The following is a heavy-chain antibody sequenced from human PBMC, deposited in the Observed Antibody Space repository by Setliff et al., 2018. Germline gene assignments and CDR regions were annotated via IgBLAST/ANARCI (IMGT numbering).Heavy chain of an antibody. V-gene: IGHV4-4*07. D-gene: IGHD6-19*01. Sequence: SETLSLTCTVSGGSISSRSYWGWIRQPAGKGLEWIGHIYIGGSANYNPSLKSRVTMSIDTSKNQFSLKLNSVTAADMAVYYCAREQWLDPPGYYYMDVWAKGTTVTVSS. CDR3: AREQWLDPPGYYYMDV. CDR2: IYIGGSA. J-gene: IGHJ6*03. CDR1: GGSISSRSY.